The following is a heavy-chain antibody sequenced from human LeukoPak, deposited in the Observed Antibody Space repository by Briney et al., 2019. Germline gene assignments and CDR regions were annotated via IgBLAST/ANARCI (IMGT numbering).Heavy chain of an antibody. D-gene: IGHD1-26*01. J-gene: IGHJ4*02. CDR3: ATAAYSGSSLYFDY. Sequence: GGSLRLSCAASGFTFSSYSMNWVRQAPGKGLEWVSSISSSSSYIYYADSVKGRFTISRDNAKNSLYLQMNSLRAEDTAVYYCATAAYSGSSLYFDYWGQGTLVTVSS. V-gene: IGHV3-21*01. CDR2: ISSSSSYI. CDR1: GFTFSSYS.